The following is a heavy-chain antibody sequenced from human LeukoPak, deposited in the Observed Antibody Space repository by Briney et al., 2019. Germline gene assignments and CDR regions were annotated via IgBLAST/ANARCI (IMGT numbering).Heavy chain of an antibody. CDR1: GGSISGYY. CDR2: INHSGST. J-gene: IGHJ4*02. Sequence: SETLSLTCTVSGGSISGYYWSWIRQPPGKGLEWIGEINHSGSTNYNPSLKSRVTISVDTSKNQFSLKLSSVTAADTAVYYCARSFGGSSSLDYWGQGTLVTVSS. V-gene: IGHV4-34*01. CDR3: ARSFGGSSSLDY. D-gene: IGHD6-13*01.